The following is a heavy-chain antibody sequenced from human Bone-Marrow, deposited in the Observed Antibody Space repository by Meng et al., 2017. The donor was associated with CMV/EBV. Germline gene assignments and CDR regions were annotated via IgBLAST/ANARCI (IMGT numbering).Heavy chain of an antibody. Sequence: ASVKVSCKASGYTFSSYYMDWVRQAPGQGLEWMGIINPSGGSATYAQKFQGRVAMTRDTSTSTLYMDLSSLRSEDSAIYYCASTGCSGGSCYLFDYWGQGTLVTVSS. CDR2: INPSGGSA. D-gene: IGHD2-15*01. CDR1: GYTFSSYY. CDR3: ASTGCSGGSCYLFDY. V-gene: IGHV1-46*01. J-gene: IGHJ4*02.